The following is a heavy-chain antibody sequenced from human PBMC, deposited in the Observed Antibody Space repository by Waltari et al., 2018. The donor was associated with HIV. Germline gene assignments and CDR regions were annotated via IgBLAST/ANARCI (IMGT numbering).Heavy chain of an antibody. J-gene: IGHJ6*02. CDR2: ISSSSTI. CDR3: AGRSHGDFPSYYYYVRDV. CDR1: GFTCSGSS. D-gene: IGHD4-17*01. Sequence: EVQLVGSGGGLVQTGGSLRPSCAASGFTCSGSSVNWVRQVPGKGLEGVSDISSSSTIYYADAVKGRFTISRDNAKNSLYLQMNTLRAEDTAVYYCAGRSHGDFPSYYYYVRDVWGQGTTVTVSS. V-gene: IGHV3-48*04.